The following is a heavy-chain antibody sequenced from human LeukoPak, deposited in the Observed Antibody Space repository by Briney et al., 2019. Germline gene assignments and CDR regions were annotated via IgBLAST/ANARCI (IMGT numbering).Heavy chain of an antibody. J-gene: IGHJ4*01. Sequence: GGSLRLSCAASGFTFSSLGMHWVRQAPGKGLEWVAVIWSSGKNKYYADFVKGRFTFSRDNSKNTLSLQMNSLRAEDTAVYYCAKDYYGSEYYFDYWGQEPWSPSPQ. V-gene: IGHV3-30*02. D-gene: IGHD3-10*01. CDR2: IWSSGKNK. CDR1: GFTFSSLG. CDR3: AKDYYGSEYYFDY.